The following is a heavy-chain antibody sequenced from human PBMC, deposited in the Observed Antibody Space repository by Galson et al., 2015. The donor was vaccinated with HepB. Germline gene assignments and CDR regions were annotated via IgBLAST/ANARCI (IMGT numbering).Heavy chain of an antibody. Sequence: CAISGDSVSSTSAAWHWIRQSPSRGLEWLGRTYYRSRWCNDYAVSVKSRIIFNPDTSKNQFSLQLNSVTPEDTAVYYCARGTYDFFDYWGQGTLVTVSS. J-gene: IGHJ4*02. CDR3: ARGTYDFFDY. V-gene: IGHV6-1*01. CDR1: GDSVSSTSAA. D-gene: IGHD3-3*01. CDR2: TYYRSRWCN.